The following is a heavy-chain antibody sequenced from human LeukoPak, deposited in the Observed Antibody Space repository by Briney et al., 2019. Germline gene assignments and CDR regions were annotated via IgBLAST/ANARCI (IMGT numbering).Heavy chain of an antibody. CDR1: GFTFSSYA. D-gene: IGHD6-19*01. J-gene: IGHJ4*02. CDR3: AKGYQWLLRGGAHFDF. V-gene: IGHV3-23*01. CDR2: ISGTGGTT. Sequence: GGSLRLSCAASGFTFSSYAMSWVRQAPGKGLEWVSAISGTGGTTYYADSVKGRVSISRDYSKNTLYLQMNSLRAEDTAVYYCAKGYQWLLRGGAHFDFWGQGTLVTVSS.